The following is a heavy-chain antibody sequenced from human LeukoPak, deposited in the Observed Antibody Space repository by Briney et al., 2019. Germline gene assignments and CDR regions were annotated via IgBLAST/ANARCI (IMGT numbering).Heavy chain of an antibody. J-gene: IGHJ4*02. CDR2: IGGRDGST. D-gene: IGHD3-10*01. CDR1: GFTFSSYG. CDR3: AKGHYYGSGSLDY. Sequence: GGSLRLSCAASGFTFSSYGMSWVRQAPGKGLEWVSAIGGRDGSTYYADSVKGRFTIPRDNSKNTLYVQMNSLRAEDTAVYYCAKGHYYGSGSLDYWGQGTLVTVSS. V-gene: IGHV3-23*01.